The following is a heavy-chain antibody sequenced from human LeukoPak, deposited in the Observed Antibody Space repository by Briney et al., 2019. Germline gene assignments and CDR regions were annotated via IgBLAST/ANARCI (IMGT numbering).Heavy chain of an antibody. J-gene: IGHJ3*02. CDR1: GFTLSTYS. V-gene: IGHV3-21*01. CDR2: ISSSSTYI. D-gene: IGHD1-26*01. CDR3: ARDVFSLGSGRYVGGGFDI. Sequence: GGSLRLSCAASGFTLSTYSMSWVRQAPGKGLEWVSSISSSSTYIYYADSVKGRFTISRDNAKNSLYLQMNSLRAEDTAVYYCARDVFSLGSGRYVGGGFDIWGQGTMVTVSS.